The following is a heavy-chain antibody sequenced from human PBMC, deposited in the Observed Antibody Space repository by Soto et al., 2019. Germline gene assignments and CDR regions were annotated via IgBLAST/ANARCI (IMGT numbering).Heavy chain of an antibody. Sequence: GSLRLSCAASGFTFSSYGMHWVRQAPGKGLEWVAVILYDGSKKYYADSVKGRFTISRDNSKNTLYLQMSSLRAEDTALYYCVKDGSSGWPYFDDLDVWGQGTTVTVSS. CDR3: VKDGSSGWPYFDDLDV. D-gene: IGHD6-19*01. CDR1: GFTFSSYG. J-gene: IGHJ6*02. V-gene: IGHV3-30*18. CDR2: ILYDGSKK.